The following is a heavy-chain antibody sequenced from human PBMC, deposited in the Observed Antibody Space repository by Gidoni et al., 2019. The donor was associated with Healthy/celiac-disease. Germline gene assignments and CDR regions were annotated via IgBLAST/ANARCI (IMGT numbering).Heavy chain of an antibody. CDR1: GFPFRSYA. Sequence: EVQLLESGGGLVQPGGSLRPSCAASGFPFRSYAMSWVRQAPGKGLEWVSAISGSGGSTYYADSVKGRFTISRDNSKNTLYLQMNSLRAEDTAVYYCANFVAGFGELLSYYFDYWGQGTLVTVSS. CDR3: ANFVAGFGELLSYYFDY. CDR2: ISGSGGST. J-gene: IGHJ4*02. V-gene: IGHV3-23*01. D-gene: IGHD3-10*01.